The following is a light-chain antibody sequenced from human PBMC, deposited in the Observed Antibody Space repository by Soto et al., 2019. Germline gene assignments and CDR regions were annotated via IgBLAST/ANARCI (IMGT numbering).Light chain of an antibody. CDR2: VGTGEIVG. J-gene: IGLJ2*01. Sequence: QPVLTQPPSASASLGASVTLTCTLSSGYSNYKVDWYQQRPGKGPRFVMRVGTGEIVGSKGDGIPDRFSVLGSGLNRYLTIKNIQEEDESDYHCGADHGSGSNFVVVFGGGTKLTVL. CDR3: GADHGSGSNFVVV. V-gene: IGLV9-49*03. CDR1: SGYSNYK.